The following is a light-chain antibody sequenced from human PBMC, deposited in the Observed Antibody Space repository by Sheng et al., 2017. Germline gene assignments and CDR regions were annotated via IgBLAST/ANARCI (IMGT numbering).Light chain of an antibody. CDR2: EVS. J-gene: IGLJ3*02. Sequence: QSALTQPPSASGSPGQSVTISCTATTSDVGTYDSVSWYQQHPGKAPKLIIYEVSKRPSGVPDRFSGSKSGYTASLTVSGLQAEDEAEYSCASYGGNNDLVFGGGTRLTVV. CDR3: ASYGGNNDLV. CDR1: TSDVGTYDS. V-gene: IGLV2-8*01.